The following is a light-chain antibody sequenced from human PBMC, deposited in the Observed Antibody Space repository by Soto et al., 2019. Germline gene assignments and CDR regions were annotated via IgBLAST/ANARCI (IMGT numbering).Light chain of an antibody. J-gene: IGKJ1*01. CDR2: TAS. Sequence: DIQLTQSPSFLSASVGDRVTITCRASQDISSYLAWYQQRPGKAPRFLMHTASSLQSGVPSRISGSGSGTTFTLTTSTLQPEDFATYYCQQLNTFPRTFGQGTKVEV. CDR1: QDISSY. CDR3: QQLNTFPRT. V-gene: IGKV1-9*01.